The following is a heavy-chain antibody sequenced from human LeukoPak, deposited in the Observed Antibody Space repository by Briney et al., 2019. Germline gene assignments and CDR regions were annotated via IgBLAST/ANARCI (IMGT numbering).Heavy chain of an antibody. Sequence: GGSLRLSCVASGFTFSNYWMHWVRQPPGKGLVWISRIYVDGRTTNYADSVKGRFTISRDNAKNSLYLQMNSLRAEDTALYYCAKDSGATGGWDYYDSSDGYFDYWGQGTLVTVSS. CDR1: GFTFSNYW. V-gene: IGHV3-74*01. CDR2: IYVDGRTT. CDR3: AKDSGATGGWDYYDSSDGYFDY. D-gene: IGHD3-22*01. J-gene: IGHJ4*02.